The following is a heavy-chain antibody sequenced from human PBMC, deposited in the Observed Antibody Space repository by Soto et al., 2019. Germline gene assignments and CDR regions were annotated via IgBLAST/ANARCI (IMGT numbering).Heavy chain of an antibody. Sequence: QVQLQQWGAGLLKPSETLSLTCAVYGGSFSGYYWSWIRQPPGKGLEWIGEINHSGSTNYNPSLKSRVTISVDTSKNQFSLKLSSVTAADTAVYYCARGGCTNGVCYWYYYYGMDVW. CDR1: GGSFSGYY. J-gene: IGHJ6*01. V-gene: IGHV4-34*01. CDR2: INHSGST. CDR3: ARGGCTNGVCYWYYYYGMDV. D-gene: IGHD2-8*01.